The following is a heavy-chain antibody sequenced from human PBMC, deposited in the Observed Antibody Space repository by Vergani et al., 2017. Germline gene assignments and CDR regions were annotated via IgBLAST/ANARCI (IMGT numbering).Heavy chain of an antibody. CDR1: GFTLSNYP. J-gene: IGHJ4*02. CDR2: ISANDDT. Sequence: VQLVESGGGVVQPGRSLRLSCAASGFTLSNYPMTWVRQAPGKGLEWVSAISANDDTYYADSVKGRFTVSRDNSKNTLYLQMNRLRAEDTAVYYCAKDLTQYNCWGQGTLVTVSS. D-gene: IGHD2-15*01. CDR3: AKDLTQYNC. V-gene: IGHV3-23*04.